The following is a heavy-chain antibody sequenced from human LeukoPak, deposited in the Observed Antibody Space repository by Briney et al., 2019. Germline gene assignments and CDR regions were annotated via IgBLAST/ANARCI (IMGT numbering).Heavy chain of an antibody. Sequence: GGSLRLSCAASGFTFSSYWMSWVRQAPGKGLDWVANIKQDGSEEYYVDSVKGRFTISRDNAKNSLYLQMNSLRAEDTAVYYCARDAPIYCTNGVCYAFDIWGQGTMVTVSS. D-gene: IGHD2-8*01. CDR3: ARDAPIYCTNGVCYAFDI. V-gene: IGHV3-7*01. CDR1: GFTFSSYW. J-gene: IGHJ3*02. CDR2: IKQDGSEE.